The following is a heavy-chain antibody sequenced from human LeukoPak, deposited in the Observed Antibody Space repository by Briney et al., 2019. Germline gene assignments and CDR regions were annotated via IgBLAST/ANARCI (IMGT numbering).Heavy chain of an antibody. J-gene: IGHJ6*02. Sequence: GGSLRLSCAASGFTFSDYYMSWIRQAPGKGLEWVSYISSSSSTIYYADSVKGRFTISRDNAKNSLYLQMNSLRDEDTAVYYCARETVTHYYYYGMDVWGQGTTVTVSS. D-gene: IGHD1-14*01. V-gene: IGHV3-11*04. CDR2: ISSSSSTI. CDR3: ARETVTHYYYYGMDV. CDR1: GFTFSDYY.